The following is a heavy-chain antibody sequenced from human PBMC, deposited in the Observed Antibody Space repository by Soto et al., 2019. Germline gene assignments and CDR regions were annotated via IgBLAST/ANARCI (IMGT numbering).Heavy chain of an antibody. CDR3: ARAYYGSGSYPRYYYGMDV. Sequence: SETLSLTCAISGAPITWGDYSWNWIRQPPGKGLEWIGYIFHGGSTYYNPSLRSRVTISVDTSKNQFSLKLSSVTAADTAVYYCARAYYGSGSYPRYYYGMDVWGQGTTVTVSS. J-gene: IGHJ6*02. D-gene: IGHD3-10*01. CDR2: IFHGGST. CDR1: GAPITWGDYS. V-gene: IGHV4-30-2*01.